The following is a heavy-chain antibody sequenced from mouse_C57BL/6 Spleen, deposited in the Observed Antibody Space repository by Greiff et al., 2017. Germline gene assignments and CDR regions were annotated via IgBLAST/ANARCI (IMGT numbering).Heavy chain of an antibody. J-gene: IGHJ4*01. CDR1: GFTFSDYY. CDR3: ARRSNDYAMDY. D-gene: IGHD2-5*01. Sequence: EVKLVESEGGLVQPGSSMKLSCTASGFTFSDYYMAWVRQVPEKGLEWVANINYDGSSTYYLDSLKSRFIISRDNAKNILYLQMSSLKSEDTATYYCARRSNDYAMDYWGQGTSVTVSS. V-gene: IGHV5-16*01. CDR2: INYDGSST.